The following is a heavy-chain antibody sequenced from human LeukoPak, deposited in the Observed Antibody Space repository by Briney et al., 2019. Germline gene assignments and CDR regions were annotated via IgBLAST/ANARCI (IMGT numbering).Heavy chain of an antibody. J-gene: IGHJ3*02. D-gene: IGHD4-17*01. V-gene: IGHV3-49*03. CDR1: GFSFGDFA. CDR3: SRDKYGDYITAFDI. CDR2: IRGKASGATT. Sequence: GGSLRLSCLGSGFSFGDFALSWFRQAPGKGLEWVGFIRGKASGATTEYAASVKGRFSISRDESKTIAYLRMNSLKPEDTAVYYCSRDKYGDYITAFDIWGQGTMVTVSS.